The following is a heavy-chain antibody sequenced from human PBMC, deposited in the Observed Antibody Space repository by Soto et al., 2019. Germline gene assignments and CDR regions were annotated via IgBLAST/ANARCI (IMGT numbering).Heavy chain of an antibody. V-gene: IGHV4-39*01. CDR3: ATLLGDYVSY. J-gene: IGHJ4*02. Sequence: QLQLQESGPGLVKPSETLSLTCTVSGDSISSSNYYWGWIRQPPGKGLEWIGNIHYSGRTYYNPSLKSRVPISVDTSKNQFSLKLSSVTAADTAVYYCATLLGDYVSYWGQGTLVTVSS. CDR1: GDSISSSNYY. D-gene: IGHD2-21*01. CDR2: IHYSGRT.